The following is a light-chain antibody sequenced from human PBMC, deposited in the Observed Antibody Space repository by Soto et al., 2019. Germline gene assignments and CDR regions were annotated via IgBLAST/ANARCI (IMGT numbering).Light chain of an antibody. CDR3: QQYKNWPL. CDR2: GAS. CDR1: HSVGSH. V-gene: IGKV3-15*01. Sequence: MVVTQSPATLSVSPWERVTLSCRTSHSVGSHLAWYQQKPGQAPRLLLYGASSRATGIPVRFSGSGSGTEFTLTISSLQSEDFAVYYCQQYKNWPLFGQGTRLEI. J-gene: IGKJ5*01.